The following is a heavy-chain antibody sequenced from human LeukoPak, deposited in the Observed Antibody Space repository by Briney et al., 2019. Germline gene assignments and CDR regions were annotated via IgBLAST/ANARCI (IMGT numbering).Heavy chain of an antibody. Sequence: GGSLRLSCAASGFTFRSYAMSWVRQASGKGLEWVSAISGSGGSTYYAGSVNGRFTISRDNSKNTLYLQMNSLRAEDTAVYYCAKDRYSGSYPDYWGQGTLVTVSS. J-gene: IGHJ4*02. CDR3: AKDRYSGSYPDY. D-gene: IGHD1-26*01. CDR1: GFTFRSYA. CDR2: ISGSGGST. V-gene: IGHV3-23*01.